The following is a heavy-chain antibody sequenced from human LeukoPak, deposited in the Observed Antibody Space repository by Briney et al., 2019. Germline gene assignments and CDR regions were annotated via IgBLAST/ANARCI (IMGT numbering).Heavy chain of an antibody. J-gene: IGHJ4*02. Sequence: PSETLSLTCAVYGGSFSGYYWSWIRQPPGKGLEWIGEINHSGSTNYNPSLKSRVTISVNTSKNQFSLKLSSVTAADTAVYYCARGRGRYCSSTSCLGLAFDYWGQGTLVTVSS. CDR2: INHSGST. D-gene: IGHD2-2*01. CDR3: ARGRGRYCSSTSCLGLAFDY. CDR1: GGSFSGYY. V-gene: IGHV4-34*01.